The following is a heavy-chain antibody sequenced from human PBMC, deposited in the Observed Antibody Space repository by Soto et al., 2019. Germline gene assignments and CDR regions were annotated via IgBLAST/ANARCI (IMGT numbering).Heavy chain of an antibody. J-gene: IGHJ4*02. V-gene: IGHV3-66*01. CDR3: ASRNNPYGTYDY. CDR2: IYSGGDT. CDR1: GFPVSSNY. D-gene: IGHD1-1*01. Sequence: GGSLRLSCAASGFPVSSNYMSWVRQAPGKGLELVSMIYSGGDTYYADSVKGRFTTSRDNSKNTLYLQMNSLRVDDTAVYYCASRNNPYGTYDYWGQGTLVTVSS.